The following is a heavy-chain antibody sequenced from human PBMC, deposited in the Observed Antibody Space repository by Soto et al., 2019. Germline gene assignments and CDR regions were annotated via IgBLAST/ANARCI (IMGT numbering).Heavy chain of an antibody. J-gene: IGHJ4*02. CDR1: AGYLSIGGYY. CDR3: ASRVGLHLDY. D-gene: IGHD1-26*01. V-gene: IGHV4-31*03. CDR2: IYYSGST. Sequence: SETLSLTCTLSAGYLSIGGYYWSWIRQHPGKGLEWIGYIYYSGSTYYNPSLKSRVTISVDTSKKQFSLKLSSVTAADTAVYYCASRVGLHLDYWGQGTLVTVSS.